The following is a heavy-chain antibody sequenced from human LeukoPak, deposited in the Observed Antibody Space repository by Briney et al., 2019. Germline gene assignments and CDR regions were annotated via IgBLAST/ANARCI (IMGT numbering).Heavy chain of an antibody. D-gene: IGHD3-10*01. CDR2: ISYDGSNK. J-gene: IGHJ6*02. Sequence: GGSLRLSCAASGFTFSSYGMHWVRQAPGKGLEWVAVISYDGSNKYYADSVKGRFTISRDNSKNTLYLQMNSPRAEDTAVYYCAKDNYYGPGYYYYGMDVWGQGTTVTVSS. CDR1: GFTFSSYG. CDR3: AKDNYYGPGYYYYGMDV. V-gene: IGHV3-30*18.